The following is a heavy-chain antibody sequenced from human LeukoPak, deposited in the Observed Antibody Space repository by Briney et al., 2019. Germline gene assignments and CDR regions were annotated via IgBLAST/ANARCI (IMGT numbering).Heavy chain of an antibody. Sequence: GSLRLSCAASGFTFSSYWMSWVRQSPGKGLEWIGEINHSGIPNYNPSLKSRVTMSVDTSKNHFSLRLSSVTAADTAVYYCATTLGGYDYIWETPFDYWGQGTLATVSS. D-gene: IGHD3-16*01. CDR2: INHSGIP. CDR3: ATTLGGYDYIWETPFDY. CDR1: GFTFSSYW. V-gene: IGHV4-34*08. J-gene: IGHJ4*02.